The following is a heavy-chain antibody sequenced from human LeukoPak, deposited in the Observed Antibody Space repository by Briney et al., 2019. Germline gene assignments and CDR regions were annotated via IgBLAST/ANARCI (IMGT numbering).Heavy chain of an antibody. J-gene: IGHJ4*02. Sequence: SETLSLTCTVSGGSISSGDYYWSWIRQPPGKGLEWIGYIYYSGNTYYNPSLKSRATISLDTSKNQFSLKLSSVTAADTAVYYCARDDYLEYYFDSWGQGTLVTVSS. CDR1: GGSISSGDYY. V-gene: IGHV4-30-4*01. CDR2: IYYSGNT. CDR3: ARDDYLEYYFDS. D-gene: IGHD4-11*01.